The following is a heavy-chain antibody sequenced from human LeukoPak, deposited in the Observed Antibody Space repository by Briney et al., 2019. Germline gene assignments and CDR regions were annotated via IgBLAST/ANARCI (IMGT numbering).Heavy chain of an antibody. J-gene: IGHJ3*02. Sequence: SETLSLTCTFSCGSISSGSYYWRWVRQPAGTGLEWIGRIYTSGSTNYNPSLKSRVTISVDTSKNQFSLKLSSVTAADTAVYYCATYCSSTSCYGAFDIWGQGTMVTVSS. V-gene: IGHV4-61*02. CDR1: CGSISSGSYY. CDR2: IYTSGST. D-gene: IGHD2-2*01. CDR3: ATYCSSTSCYGAFDI.